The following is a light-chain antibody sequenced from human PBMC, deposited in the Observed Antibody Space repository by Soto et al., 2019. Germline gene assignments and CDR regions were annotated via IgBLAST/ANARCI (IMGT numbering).Light chain of an antibody. Sequence: DIQMTQSPSTLSASVGDRVTITCRASQNINTWLAWYQQKPGKGPTLLIYRASRLESGVPSRFSGSGSGTEFTLTISSLQPDDFATYYCQQYKDYWTFGQGTKVDIK. CDR2: RAS. V-gene: IGKV1-5*03. CDR1: QNINTW. J-gene: IGKJ1*01. CDR3: QQYKDYWT.